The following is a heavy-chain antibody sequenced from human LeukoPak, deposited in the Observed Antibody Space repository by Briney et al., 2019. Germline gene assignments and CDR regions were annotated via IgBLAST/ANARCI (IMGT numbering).Heavy chain of an antibody. CDR2: ISSSSSYI. CDR3: ARRAGGYSHPYDY. CDR1: GFTFSSYS. J-gene: IGHJ4*02. Sequence: GGSLRLSCAASGFTFSSYSMNWVRQAPGKGLEWVSSISSSSSYIYYADSVKGRFTISRDNSKNTLYLQMNSLRAEDTAVYYCARRAGGYSHPYDYWGQGILVTVSS. D-gene: IGHD4-23*01. V-gene: IGHV3-21*04.